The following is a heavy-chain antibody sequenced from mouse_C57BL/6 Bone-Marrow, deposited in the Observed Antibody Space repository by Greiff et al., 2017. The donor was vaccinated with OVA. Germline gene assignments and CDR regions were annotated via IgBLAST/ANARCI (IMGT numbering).Heavy chain of an antibody. V-gene: IGHV14-4*01. J-gene: IGHJ2*01. CDR2: IDPENGDP. Sequence: EVKLPESGAELVRPGASVKLSCTASGFNIKDDYMHWVKQRPEQGLEWIGWIDPENGDPEYASKFQGKATITADTSSNTAYLQLSSLTAEDTAVYYCTTPLVAPPWGQGTTLTVSS. CDR1: GFNIKDDY. D-gene: IGHD1-1*01. CDR3: TTPLVAPP.